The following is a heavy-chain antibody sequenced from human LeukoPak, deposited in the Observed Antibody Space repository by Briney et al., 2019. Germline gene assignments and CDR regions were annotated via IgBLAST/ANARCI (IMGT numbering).Heavy chain of an antibody. V-gene: IGHV1-24*01. CDR2: FDPEDGET. J-gene: IGHJ4*02. CDR1: GYTLTELS. D-gene: IGHD1-26*01. Sequence: ASVKVPCKVSGYTLTELSMHWVRQAPGKGLEWMGGFDPEDGETIYAQKFQGRVTMTEDTSTDTAYMELSSLRSEDTAVYYCATSAVGATTGVNGVFGYWGQGTLVTVSS. CDR3: ATSAVGATTGVNGVFGY.